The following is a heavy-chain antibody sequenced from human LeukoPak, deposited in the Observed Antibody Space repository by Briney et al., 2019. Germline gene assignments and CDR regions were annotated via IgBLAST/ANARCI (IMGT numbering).Heavy chain of an antibody. J-gene: IGHJ4*02. CDR3: ARDKRPYYYGSGSYYTGVYYFDY. D-gene: IGHD3-10*01. CDR1: GGSISSYY. CDR2: SYYSGST. V-gene: IGHV4-59*01. Sequence: SETLSLTCTVSGGSISSYYWNWIRQPPGKGLEWNGYSYYSGSTNYNPSLNSRVTISVDTSKNQFSLKLSSVTAADTAVYYCARDKRPYYYGSGSYYTGVYYFDYWGQGTLVTVSS.